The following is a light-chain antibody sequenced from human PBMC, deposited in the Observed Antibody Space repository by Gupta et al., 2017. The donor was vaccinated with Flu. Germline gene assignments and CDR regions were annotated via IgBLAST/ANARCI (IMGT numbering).Light chain of an antibody. CDR1: QSGTSTY. Sequence: SATLSCRASQSGTSTYLAWYQQRPGQSPRLLIYEASTRATGIPDRFSGSGSGTDFTLTISRLESEDFGLYYCQQYGSSSGLTFGGGTKVEI. J-gene: IGKJ4*01. V-gene: IGKV3-20*01. CDR3: QQYGSSSGLT. CDR2: EAS.